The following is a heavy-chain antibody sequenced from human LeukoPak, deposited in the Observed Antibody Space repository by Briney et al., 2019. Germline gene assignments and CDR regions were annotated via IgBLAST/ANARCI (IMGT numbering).Heavy chain of an antibody. J-gene: IGHJ4*02. CDR2: ISAYNGNT. Sequence: ASVKVSCKASGYTFASYGISWVRQAPGQGLEWMGWISAYNGNTNYAQKLQGRVTMTTDTSTSTAYMELRSLRSDDTAVYYCARSGRLRLYYDSSGYYFDFDYWGQGTLVTVSS. D-gene: IGHD3-22*01. CDR1: GYTFASYG. V-gene: IGHV1-18*01. CDR3: ARSGRLRLYYDSSGYYFDFDY.